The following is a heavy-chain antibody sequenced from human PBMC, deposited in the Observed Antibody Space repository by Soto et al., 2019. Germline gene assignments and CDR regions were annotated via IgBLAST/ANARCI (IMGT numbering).Heavy chain of an antibody. V-gene: IGHV1-8*01. CDR1: GYTFTSYD. J-gene: IGHJ6*02. D-gene: IGHD1-1*01. Sequence: QVQLVQSGAEVKKPGASVKVSCKASGYTFTSYDINWVRQATGQGLEWMGWVNPNSGNTGYAQKXXGXXTMTRDPSISAAYMELSSLRSEDTAVYYCARERTGTTSMDVWGQGTTVTVSS. CDR3: ARERTGTTSMDV. CDR2: VNPNSGNT.